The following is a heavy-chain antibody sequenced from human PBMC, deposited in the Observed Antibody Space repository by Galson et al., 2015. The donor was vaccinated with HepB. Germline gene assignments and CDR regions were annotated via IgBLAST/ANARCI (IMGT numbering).Heavy chain of an antibody. CDR2: ISGSGGST. D-gene: IGHD4-23*01. J-gene: IGHJ4*02. V-gene: IGHV3-23*01. CDR3: AKGSYGGKLVDY. Sequence: SLRLSCAASGFTFSSYAMSWVRQAPGKGLEWVSAISGSGGSTYYADSVKGRFTISRDNSKNTLYLQMNSLRAEDTAVYYCAKGSYGGKLVDYWGQGTLVTVSS. CDR1: GFTFSSYA.